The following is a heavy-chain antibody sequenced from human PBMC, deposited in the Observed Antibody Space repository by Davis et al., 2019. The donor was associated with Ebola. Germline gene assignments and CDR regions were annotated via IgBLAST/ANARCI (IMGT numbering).Heavy chain of an antibody. V-gene: IGHV4-59*08. J-gene: IGHJ4*02. CDR1: GGSISSYY. CDR2: IFYSGST. CDR3: ARRRPGDGYNWGQPEYYFDY. D-gene: IGHD5-24*01. Sequence: PSETLSLTCTVSGGSISSYYWSWIRQPPGKGLEWMGYIFYSGSTNYNPSLKSRVTISVDTSKNQFSLKLSSVTAADTAVYYCARRRPGDGYNWGQPEYYFDYWGQGTLVTVSS.